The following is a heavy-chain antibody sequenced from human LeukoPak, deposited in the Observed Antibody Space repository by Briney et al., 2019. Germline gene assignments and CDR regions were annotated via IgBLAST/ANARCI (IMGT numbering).Heavy chain of an antibody. D-gene: IGHD1-26*01. CDR1: GFTFSDYW. Sequence: PGGSLRLSCAASGFTFSDYWMSWVRQAPGKGLQWVANIKPDGSEKYYVDSVKGRFTISRDNAKNSLYLQMNSLRAEDTAVYYCARVGPLPSAFDIWGQGTMVTVSS. J-gene: IGHJ3*02. CDR2: IKPDGSEK. V-gene: IGHV3-7*01. CDR3: ARVGPLPSAFDI.